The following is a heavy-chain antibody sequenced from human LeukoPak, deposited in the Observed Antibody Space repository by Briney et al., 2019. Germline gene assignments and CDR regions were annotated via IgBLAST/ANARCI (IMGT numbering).Heavy chain of an antibody. CDR2: IYYSGST. D-gene: IGHD3-9*01. Sequence: SETLSLTCTVSGGSISSYYWSWIRQLPGKGLEWIGYIYYSGSTNYNPSLKSRVTISVDTSKNQFSLKLSSVTAADTAVYYCARGYFDWLFLDYWGQGTLVTVSS. V-gene: IGHV4-59*01. CDR3: ARGYFDWLFLDY. J-gene: IGHJ4*02. CDR1: GGSISSYY.